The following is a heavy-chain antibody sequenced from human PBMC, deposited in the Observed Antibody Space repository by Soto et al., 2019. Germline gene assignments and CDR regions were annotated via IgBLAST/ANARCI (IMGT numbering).Heavy chain of an antibody. CDR3: ARAPLFWSGYYYYYGMDV. D-gene: IGHD3-3*01. CDR2: IYYSGST. CDR1: GGSISSGGYY. J-gene: IGHJ6*02. Sequence: PSETLSLTCTVSGGSISSGGYYWSWIRQHPGKGLEWIGYIYYSGSTYYNPSLKSRVTISVDTSKNQFSLKLSSVTAADTAVYYCARAPLFWSGYYYYYGMDVWGQGTTVTVSS. V-gene: IGHV4-31*03.